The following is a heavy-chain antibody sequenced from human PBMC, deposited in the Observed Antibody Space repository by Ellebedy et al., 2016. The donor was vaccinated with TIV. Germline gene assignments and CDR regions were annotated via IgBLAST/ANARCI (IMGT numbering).Heavy chain of an antibody. V-gene: IGHV4-34*01. CDR2: INHSGST. CDR1: GGSFSGYY. Sequence: SETLSLTCAVYGGSFSGYYWSWIRQPPGKGLEWIGEINHSGSTNYNPSLKSRVTISVDTSKNQFSLKLSSVIAADTAVYYCARGLYYDILTGKQCWFDPWGQGTLVTVSS. J-gene: IGHJ5*02. CDR3: ARGLYYDILTGKQCWFDP. D-gene: IGHD3-9*01.